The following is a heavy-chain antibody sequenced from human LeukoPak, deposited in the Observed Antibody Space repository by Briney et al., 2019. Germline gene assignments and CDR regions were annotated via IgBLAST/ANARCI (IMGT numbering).Heavy chain of an antibody. CDR2: ISSSSSYT. Sequence: GGSLRLSCAASGFTFSDYYMSWIRQAPGKGLEWVSYISSSSSYTNYADSVKGRFTISRDNAKNSLYLQMNSLRAEDTALYYCARKGVTYGYQYWGQGALVTVSS. D-gene: IGHD5-18*01. V-gene: IGHV3-11*06. CDR3: ARKGVTYGYQY. CDR1: GFTFSDYY. J-gene: IGHJ4*02.